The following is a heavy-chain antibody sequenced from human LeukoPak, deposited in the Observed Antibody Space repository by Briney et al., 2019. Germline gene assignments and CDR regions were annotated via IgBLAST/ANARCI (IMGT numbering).Heavy chain of an antibody. CDR3: ARQYSSGWPWFDP. J-gene: IGHJ5*02. Sequence: SETLSLTCTVSGGSISSGGYFWGWIRQPPGKGLEWIGSIYYSGSPYYNPSLKSRVTISVDTSKNQFSLKLASVTAADAALYYCARQYSSGWPWFDPWGQGTLVTVSS. CDR2: IYYSGSP. D-gene: IGHD6-19*01. V-gene: IGHV4-39*01. CDR1: GGSISSGGYF.